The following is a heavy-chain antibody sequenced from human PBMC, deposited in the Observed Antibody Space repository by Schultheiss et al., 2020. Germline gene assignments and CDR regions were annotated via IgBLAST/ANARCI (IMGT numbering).Heavy chain of an antibody. V-gene: IGHV1-18*01. D-gene: IGHD3-10*01. Sequence: ASVKVSCKASGYIFNSYGISWVRQAPGQGLEWMGWISAYNGNTNFAQKVQGRVTMTTDTSTSTAYMEVRSLRFDDTAVYYCARVLAAYGSLEYWGQGSLVTVSS. CDR3: ARVLAAYGSLEY. CDR1: GYIFNSYG. J-gene: IGHJ4*02. CDR2: ISAYNGNT.